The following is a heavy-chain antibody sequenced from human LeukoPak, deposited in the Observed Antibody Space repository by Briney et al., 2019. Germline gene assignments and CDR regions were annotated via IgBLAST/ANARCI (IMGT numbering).Heavy chain of an antibody. CDR2: INHSERS. CDR3: ARGRIAAAGTVTGTTRQYSDY. D-gene: IGHD6-13*01. V-gene: IGHV4-34*01. Sequence: PSEALSLTCAVYGGSFIGYFCSWIRQPPAKGREWIGLINHSERSNYNPSRKSRVTVSVDTSKNQFSLMLSSVTAADAAVYYCARGRIAAAGTVTGTTRQYSDYWGQGTLVTVPS. CDR1: GGSFIGYF. J-gene: IGHJ4*02.